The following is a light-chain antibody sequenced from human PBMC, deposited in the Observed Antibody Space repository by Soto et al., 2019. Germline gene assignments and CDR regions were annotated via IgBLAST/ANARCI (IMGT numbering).Light chain of an antibody. Sequence: EIVLTQSPATLSVSPGERATLSCRASQSVSSNLAWYQHKPGQAPRLLIYAASTRATGIPARFSGSGSGTDFTLTISSLQSEDFATYYCQQYDNLPITFGQGTRLEI. J-gene: IGKJ5*01. V-gene: IGKV3-15*01. CDR1: QSVSSN. CDR2: AAS. CDR3: QQYDNLPIT.